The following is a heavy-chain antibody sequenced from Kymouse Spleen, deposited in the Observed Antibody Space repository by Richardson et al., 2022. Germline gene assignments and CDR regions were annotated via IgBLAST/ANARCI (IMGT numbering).Heavy chain of an antibody. CDR1: GGSISSSSYY. CDR2: IYYSGST. J-gene: IGHJ6*02. Sequence: QLQLQESGPGLVKPSETLSLTCTVSGGSISSSSYYWGWIRQPPGKGLEWIGSIYYSGSTYYNPSLKSRVTISVDTSKNQFSLKLSSVTAADTAVYYCASLIVGATRYYGMDVWGQGTTVTVSS. D-gene: IGHD1-26*01. V-gene: IGHV4-39*01. CDR3: ASLIVGATRYYGMDV.